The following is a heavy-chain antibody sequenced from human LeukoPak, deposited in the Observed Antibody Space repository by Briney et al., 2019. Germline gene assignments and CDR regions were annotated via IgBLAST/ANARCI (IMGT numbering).Heavy chain of an antibody. D-gene: IGHD3-22*01. CDR2: IYTSGST. CDR3: ARETETRLYYYDSSGYLYYFDY. J-gene: IGHJ4*02. V-gene: IGHV4-4*07. Sequence: SETLSPTCTVSGGSISSYHWSWVRQPAGKGLEWIGRIYTSGSTNYNPSLKSRVTMSVDTSKNQFSLKLSSVTAADTAVYYCARETETRLYYYDSSGYLYYFDYWGQGTLVTVSS. CDR1: GGSISSYH.